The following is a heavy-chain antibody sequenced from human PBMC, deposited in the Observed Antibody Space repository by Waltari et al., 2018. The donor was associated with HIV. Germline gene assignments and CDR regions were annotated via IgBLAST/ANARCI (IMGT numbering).Heavy chain of an antibody. CDR3: ARDERYYDSSGYFNWFDP. V-gene: IGHV4-61*02. D-gene: IGHD3-22*01. CDR1: GGSISSGSYY. Sequence: QVQLQESGPGLVKPSQTLSLTCTVSGGSISSGSYYWSWIRQPAGKGLEWIGRIYTSGSTNYNPPRKSRVTISVDTSKNQFSLKLSSVTAADTAVYYCARDERYYDSSGYFNWFDPWGQGTLVTVSS. J-gene: IGHJ5*02. CDR2: IYTSGST.